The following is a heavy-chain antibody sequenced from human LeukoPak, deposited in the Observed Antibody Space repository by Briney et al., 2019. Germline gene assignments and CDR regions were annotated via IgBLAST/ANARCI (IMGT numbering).Heavy chain of an antibody. V-gene: IGHV1-46*01. CDR1: GYTFTSYY. Sequence: ASVKVSCKASGYTFTSYYMHWVRQAPGQGLEWMGIINPSGGSTSYAQKFQGRVTMTRDTSTSTVYMELSSLRSEDTAVYYCARDPGVAVAGSQYYYYGMDVWGQGTTVTVSS. D-gene: IGHD6-19*01. CDR3: ARDPGVAVAGSQYYYYGMDV. CDR2: INPSGGST. J-gene: IGHJ6*02.